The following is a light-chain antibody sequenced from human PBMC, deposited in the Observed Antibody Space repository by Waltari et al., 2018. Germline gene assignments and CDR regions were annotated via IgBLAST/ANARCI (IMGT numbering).Light chain of an antibody. CDR3: SSFAGSNIYV. CDR2: EVS. Sequence: QSALTQPPSASGSRGQSVTISCTGTSSDVGAYNYVSWYQQPPGKAPKLIIFEVSKRPSGVPDRFSASKSANTASLTVSGLQAEDEADYYCSSFAGSNIYVFGTGTRVAVL. CDR1: SSDVGAYNY. V-gene: IGLV2-8*01. J-gene: IGLJ1*01.